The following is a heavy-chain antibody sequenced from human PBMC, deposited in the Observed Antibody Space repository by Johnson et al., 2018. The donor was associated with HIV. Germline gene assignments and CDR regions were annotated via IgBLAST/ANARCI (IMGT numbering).Heavy chain of an antibody. V-gene: IGHV3-30*04. Sequence: QVQVVESGGGVVQPGRSLRLSCAASGFTFSSYAMHWVRQAPGKGLEWVAVISYDGSNKYYADSVKGRFTISRDNSKSTVFLQMSNLRPEDTAVYYCAKGRKWNDVGNDALDIWGQGTLVTVSS. CDR3: AKGRKWNDVGNDALDI. CDR1: GFTFSSYA. CDR2: ISYDGSNK. J-gene: IGHJ3*02. D-gene: IGHD1-1*01.